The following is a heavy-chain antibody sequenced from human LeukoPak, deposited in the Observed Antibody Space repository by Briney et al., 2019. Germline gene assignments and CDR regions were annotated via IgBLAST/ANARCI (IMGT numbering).Heavy chain of an antibody. D-gene: IGHD3-22*01. CDR3: ARADSSGSPFDY. J-gene: IGHJ4*02. V-gene: IGHV1-69*13. CDR2: IIPIFGTA. Sequence: SVTVSCTASGGTFSSYAISWVRQAPGQGLEWMGGIIPIFGTANYAQKFQGRVTITADESTSTAYMELSSLGSEDTAVYYCARADSSGSPFDYWGQGTLVTVSS. CDR1: GGTFSSYA.